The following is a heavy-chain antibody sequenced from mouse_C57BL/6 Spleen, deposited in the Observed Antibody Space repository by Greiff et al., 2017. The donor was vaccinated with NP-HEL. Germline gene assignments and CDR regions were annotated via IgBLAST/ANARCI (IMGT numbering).Heavy chain of an antibody. CDR1: GYTFTSYW. V-gene: IGHV1-52*01. J-gene: IGHJ3*01. D-gene: IGHD4-1*01. Sequence: QVQLQQPGAELVRPRSSVKLSCQASGYTFTSYWMHWVKQRPIQGLEWIGNINPSDSETHYNQKFKDKATLTVDKSSTTAYMQLSSLTSEDSAVYYWALTGTMGAWFAYWGQGTLVTVSA. CDR2: INPSDSET. CDR3: ALTGTMGAWFAY.